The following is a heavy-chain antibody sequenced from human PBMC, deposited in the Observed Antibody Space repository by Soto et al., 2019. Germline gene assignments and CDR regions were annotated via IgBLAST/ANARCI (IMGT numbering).Heavy chain of an antibody. J-gene: IGHJ6*02. CDR1: GYTFTDFY. CDR2: IDPETGGT. CDR3: ARDLLVGRHFFYGMDV. D-gene: IGHD1-26*01. V-gene: IGHV1-2*02. Sequence: GASVKVSCKASGYTFTDFYIHWVRQAPGQGLEWMGWIDPETGGTKYAQNFQGRVTMTRDTSISTVYMELSRLRSDDTAVVYYCARDLLVGRHFFYGMDVWGQGTTVTVSS.